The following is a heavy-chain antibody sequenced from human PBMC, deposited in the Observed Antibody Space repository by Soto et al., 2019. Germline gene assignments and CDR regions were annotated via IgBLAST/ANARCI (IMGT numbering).Heavy chain of an antibody. CDR2: IIPLFGTT. J-gene: IGHJ6*02. CDR3: ARDLTTGFYGVDV. Sequence: QVQLVQSGAEVKKPGSSVKVSCKASGGTFSSTDIAWVRQAPGQGLEWMGGIIPLFGTTNYAQQFQGRVTITADKSTSTAYMELGSLRSEDTAVYYCARDLTTGFYGVDVWGQGTTVTVSS. D-gene: IGHD4-4*01. V-gene: IGHV1-69*06. CDR1: GGTFSSTD.